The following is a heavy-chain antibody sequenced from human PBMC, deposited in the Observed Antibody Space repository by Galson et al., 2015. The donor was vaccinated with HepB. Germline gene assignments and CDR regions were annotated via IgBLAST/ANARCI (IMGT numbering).Heavy chain of an antibody. V-gene: IGHV4-4*07. CDR3: TRDRGVRSGWFDP. D-gene: IGHD3-16*01. Sequence: SETLSLTCTVSGDSISNYHWSWIRQPAGKGLEWIGRIYSSGSTNYNPSLKRRVTISADTSKNQFSLKLISVTAADTAVYYCTRDRGVRSGWFDPWGQGTLVTVSS. CDR2: IYSSGST. CDR1: GDSISNYH. J-gene: IGHJ5*02.